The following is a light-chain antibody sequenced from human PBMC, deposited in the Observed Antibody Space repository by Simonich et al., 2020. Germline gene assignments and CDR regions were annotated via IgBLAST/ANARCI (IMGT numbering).Light chain of an antibody. Sequence: QSALTQPASVSGSPGQSITISCTGTSSDVGGYNYVSWYQQHPGKAPKLMIYDVVNRPSGVSNRCSGSKSGNTASLTISGLQAEDEADYYCSSYTSSSTLVFGGGTKLTVL. CDR3: SSYTSSSTLV. V-gene: IGLV2-14*03. CDR2: DVV. CDR1: SSDVGGYNY. J-gene: IGLJ2*01.